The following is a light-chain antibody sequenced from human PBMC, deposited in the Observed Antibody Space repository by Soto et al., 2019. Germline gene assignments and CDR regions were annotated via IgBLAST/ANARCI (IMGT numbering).Light chain of an antibody. CDR3: SSYAGSNNYV. V-gene: IGLV2-8*01. Sequence: QSALTQPPSASGSPGQSVTISCTGTSSDVGGYDFVSWYQQHPGKAPKLMIYEVNKRPSGVPDRVSGSKSGNTASLTVSGLQAEDEADYYCSSYAGSNNYVFGTGTKLTVL. CDR2: EVN. J-gene: IGLJ1*01. CDR1: SSDVGGYDF.